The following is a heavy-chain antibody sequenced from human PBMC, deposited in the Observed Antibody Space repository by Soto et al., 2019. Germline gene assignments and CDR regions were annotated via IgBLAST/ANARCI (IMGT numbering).Heavy chain of an antibody. CDR3: ARDNVVVVAATPGGYYGMDV. V-gene: IGHV4-30-4*01. D-gene: IGHD2-15*01. J-gene: IGHJ6*02. Sequence: SETLSLTCTVSGGSISSGDYYWSGILHPPGKGLEWIGYIYYSGSTYYNPSLKSRVTISVDTSKNQFSLKLSSVTAADTAVYYCARDNVVVVAATPGGYYGMDVWGQGTTVT. CDR2: IYYSGST. CDR1: GGSISSGDYY.